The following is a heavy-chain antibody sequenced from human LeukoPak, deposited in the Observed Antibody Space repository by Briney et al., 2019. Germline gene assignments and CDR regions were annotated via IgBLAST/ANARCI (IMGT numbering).Heavy chain of an antibody. CDR2: INWNSGSI. CDR1: RFTFDEYA. CDR3: AKAGENGRGVSSGNDALYS. Sequence: PGWSLRLSCAASRFTFDEYAMHWVGQAPGKGLEWVSGINWNSGSIAYADSVKGRFTISRDNAKNSLYLQMNSLRAEDTALYYCAKAGENGRGVSSGNDALYSWGQGTMVTVSS. D-gene: IGHD4-17*01. J-gene: IGHJ3*02. V-gene: IGHV3-9*01.